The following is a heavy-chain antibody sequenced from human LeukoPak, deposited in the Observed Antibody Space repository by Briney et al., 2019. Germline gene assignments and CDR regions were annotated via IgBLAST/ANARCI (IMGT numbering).Heavy chain of an antibody. J-gene: IGHJ4*02. D-gene: IGHD3-9*01. CDR3: AKDVTYDILTGYQFDY. CDR2: ISWNSGSI. CDR1: GFTFDDYA. Sequence: GGSLRLSCAASGFTFDDYAMHWVRQAPGKGLEWVSGISWNSGSIGYADSVKGRFTISRDNAKNSLYLQMNSLRAEDTALYYCAKDVTYDILTGYQFDYWGQGTLVTVSS. V-gene: IGHV3-9*01.